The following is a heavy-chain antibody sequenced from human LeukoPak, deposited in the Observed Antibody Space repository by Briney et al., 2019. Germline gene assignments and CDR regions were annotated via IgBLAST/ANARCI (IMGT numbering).Heavy chain of an antibody. CDR3: ARFDMITFGGVIPKGDAFDI. J-gene: IGHJ3*02. CDR1: GFTFSSYS. V-gene: IGHV3-21*01. CDR2: ISSSSSYI. D-gene: IGHD3-16*02. Sequence: GRSLRLSYAASGFTFSSYSMNWVRQAPGKGLEWVSSISSSSSYIYYAHSVKGRFTISRDNAKNSLYLQMNSLRAEDTAVYYCARFDMITFGGVIPKGDAFDIWGQGTMVTVSS.